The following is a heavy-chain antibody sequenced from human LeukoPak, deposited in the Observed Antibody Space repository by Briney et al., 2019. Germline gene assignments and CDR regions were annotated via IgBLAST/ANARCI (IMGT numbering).Heavy chain of an antibody. CDR3: SKDPNGGATTRPKGFEY. V-gene: IGHV3-23*01. D-gene: IGHD1-26*01. CDR1: GFTFSRYA. CDR2: ISARGGRT. Sequence: PGGSLRLSCAASGFTFSRYAMSWVRQAPGKGLEGVSGISARGGRTYYADSVKGRFPISRDNSKNTLSLQLNSPRAQDAAVYCGSKDPNGGATTRPKGFEYWGQGTLVTVSS. J-gene: IGHJ4*02.